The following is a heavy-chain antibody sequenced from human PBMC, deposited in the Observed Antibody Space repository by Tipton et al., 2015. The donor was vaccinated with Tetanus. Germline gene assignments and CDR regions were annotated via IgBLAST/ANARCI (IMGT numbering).Heavy chain of an antibody. CDR2: ITFDGSTK. J-gene: IGHJ4*02. CDR1: GFTFARYA. V-gene: IGHV3-30-3*01. Sequence: QLVQSGPEVKKPGSSVRLSCAASGFTFARYAMHWVRQTPVKGLEWVAVITFDGSTKYYGDSVKGRFTLSRDNSQNTLFLQMNSLKVEDTAVYYCAREDGGPTLDYFDSWGQGVLVIVSS. CDR3: AREDGGPTLDYFDS. D-gene: IGHD3-16*01.